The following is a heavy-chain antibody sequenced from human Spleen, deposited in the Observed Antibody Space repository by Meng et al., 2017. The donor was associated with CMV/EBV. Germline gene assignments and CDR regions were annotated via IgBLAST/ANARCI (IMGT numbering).Heavy chain of an antibody. D-gene: IGHD5-18*01. J-gene: IGHJ3*02. CDR1: GDSVSSNSAA. CDR2: TYYRSTWFN. CDR3: AREGYSYGYDAFDI. V-gene: IGHV6-1*01. Sequence: SQTLSLTCAISGDSVSSNSAAWNWIRQSPSRGLEWLGRTYYRSTWFNDYADSVNSRITIDVDTSKNQFSLLLTSVTPEDTAMYYCAREGYSYGYDAFDIWGQGTMVTVSS.